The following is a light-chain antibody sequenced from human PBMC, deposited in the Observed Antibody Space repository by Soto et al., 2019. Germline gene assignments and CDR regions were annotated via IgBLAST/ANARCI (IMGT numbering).Light chain of an antibody. V-gene: IGLV1-44*01. Sequence: QSVLTQPPSASGTPGQRVTISCSGSSSNIGSNTVNWYQQLPGTAPKLLIYSNNQRPSGVPDRFSGSKSGTSASLAISALQSEDEADYYCAAWDDSLNGLLVFGGGTKLTVL. CDR2: SNN. J-gene: IGLJ2*01. CDR1: SSNIGSNT. CDR3: AAWDDSLNGLLV.